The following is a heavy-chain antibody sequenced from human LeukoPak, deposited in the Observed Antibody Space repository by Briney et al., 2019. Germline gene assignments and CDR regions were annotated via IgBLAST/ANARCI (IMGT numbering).Heavy chain of an antibody. CDR1: GFTFSSYA. D-gene: IGHD2-15*01. Sequence: GGSLRLSCAASGFTFSSYAMHWVRPAPGKGLEWVAVISYDGSNKYYADSVKGRFTISRDNSKNTLYLQMNSLRAEDTAVYYCARGRSSEGDDAFDIWGQGTMVTVSS. J-gene: IGHJ3*02. V-gene: IGHV3-30-3*01. CDR3: ARGRSSEGDDAFDI. CDR2: ISYDGSNK.